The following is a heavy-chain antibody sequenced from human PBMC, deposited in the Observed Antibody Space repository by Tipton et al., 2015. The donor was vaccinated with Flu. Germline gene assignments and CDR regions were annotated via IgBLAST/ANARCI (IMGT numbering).Heavy chain of an antibody. CDR2: IRSKAYSGTT. V-gene: IGHV3-49*03. D-gene: IGHD5-24*01. CDR1: GFTFGDYA. CDR3: TRDTRVEMATIIYYGMDV. J-gene: IGHJ6*02. Sequence: RSLRLSCTASGFTFGDYAMNWFRQAPGKGLEWVGFIRSKAYSGTTEYAASVKGRFTISRDDSKSIAYLQMNSLKTEDTAVYYCTRDTRVEMATIIYYGMDVWGQGTTVTVSS.